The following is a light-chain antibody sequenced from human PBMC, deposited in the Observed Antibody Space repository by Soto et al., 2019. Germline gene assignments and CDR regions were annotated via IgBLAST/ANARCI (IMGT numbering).Light chain of an antibody. CDR2: RIN. Sequence: QSVLTQPPSASGTPGQRVSISCSGSRSNIGRNYVYWYQQLPGTAPKLLIQRINERPSGVPDRFSGSKSGTSVSLAISGLRSEDEATYYCAAWDDTLNGQVFGGGTKVTVL. V-gene: IGLV1-47*01. CDR1: RSNIGRNY. J-gene: IGLJ3*02. CDR3: AAWDDTLNGQV.